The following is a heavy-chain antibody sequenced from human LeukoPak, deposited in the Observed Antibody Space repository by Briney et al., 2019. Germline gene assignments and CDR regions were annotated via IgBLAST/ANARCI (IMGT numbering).Heavy chain of an antibody. J-gene: IGHJ6*04. Sequence: GGSLRLSCAASGFTFSSYEMNWVRQAPGKGLEWVSYISSSGSTIYYADSVKGRFTISRDNAKNSLYLQMNGLRAEDTAVYYCARVDSSWGPSGMDVWGKGTTVTVSS. V-gene: IGHV3-48*03. D-gene: IGHD6-13*01. CDR1: GFTFSSYE. CDR2: ISSSGSTI. CDR3: ARVDSSWGPSGMDV.